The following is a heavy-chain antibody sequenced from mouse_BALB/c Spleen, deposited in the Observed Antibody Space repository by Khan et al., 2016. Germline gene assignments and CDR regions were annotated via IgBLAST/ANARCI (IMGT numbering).Heavy chain of an antibody. CDR3: AGGTTGDYFDY. Sequence: EVQLQESGPDLVKPSQSLSLTCTVTGYSIISGYSWHWIRQFPGNKLEWMAYIHYSGSTNYNPSLKSRISLTRDTSKNRFILKLNSVTTEDTATYYCAGGTTGDYFDYWGQGTTLTVSS. J-gene: IGHJ2*01. CDR1: GYSIISGYS. V-gene: IGHV3-1*02. D-gene: IGHD2-14*01. CDR2: IHYSGST.